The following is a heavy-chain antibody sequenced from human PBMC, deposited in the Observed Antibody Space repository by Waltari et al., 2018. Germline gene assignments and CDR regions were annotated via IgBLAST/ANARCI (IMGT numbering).Heavy chain of an antibody. CDR2: VCHGGKT. D-gene: IGHD1-1*01. CDR1: GVSISDTGYF. CDR3: ARLSAALDDFYFYDY. Sequence: QLQLQLSGPGLVKPSETLSLTCTVSGVSISDTGYFWGWIRQPPRRGLEAIGPVCHGGKTYHNPSLRNRLSMSEDTSKSHFSLKLSSMSAPDTAVYYCARLSAALDDFYFYDYWGLGIPVTVSS. V-gene: IGHV4-39*02. J-gene: IGHJ4*02.